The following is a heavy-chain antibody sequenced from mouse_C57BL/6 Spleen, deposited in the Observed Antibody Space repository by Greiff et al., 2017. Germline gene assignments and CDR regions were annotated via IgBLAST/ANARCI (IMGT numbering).Heavy chain of an antibody. CDR1: GYSITSGYY. D-gene: IGHD2-2*01. CDR3: ARGGLRGDWYFDV. CDR2: ISYDGSN. V-gene: IGHV3-6*01. Sequence: EVQLVESGPGLVKPSQSLSLTCSVTGYSITSGYYWNWIRQFPGNKLEWMGYISYDGSNNYNPSLKNRISITRDTSKNQFFLKLNSVTTEDTATXYWARGGLRGDWYFDVWGTGTTVTVSS. J-gene: IGHJ1*03.